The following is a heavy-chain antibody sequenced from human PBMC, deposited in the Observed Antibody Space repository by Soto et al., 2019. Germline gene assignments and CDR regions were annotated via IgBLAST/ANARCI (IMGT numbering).Heavy chain of an antibody. CDR1: GDSISSTSYY. CDR3: VRPHGLWFGESNWFDP. CDR2: IYFSGST. D-gene: IGHD3-10*01. Sequence: SETLSLTCTVAGDSISSTSYYWGWIRQPPGKGLEWIGNIYFSGSTYYNPSLKSRVSISVDTSKNQFSLKLSSVTAADTAMYYCVRPHGLWFGESNWFDPWGQGIVVTVSS. J-gene: IGHJ5*02. V-gene: IGHV4-39*01.